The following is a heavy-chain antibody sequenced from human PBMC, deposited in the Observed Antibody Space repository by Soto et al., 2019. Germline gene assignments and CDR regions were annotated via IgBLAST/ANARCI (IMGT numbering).Heavy chain of an antibody. CDR2: IYHSGST. CDR1: SYSVSSGYY. Sequence: SWTPDLSWAFSSYSVSSGYYWGCIRQPPGKGLEWIGSIYHSGSTYYNPSLKSRVTISVDTSNNQFSLKLSSVTAADTPVHYCPSDSLVGATPYYYYGIDVWGQGTTVSVSS. D-gene: IGHD1-26*01. J-gene: IGHJ6*02. V-gene: IGHV4-38-2*01. CDR3: PSDSLVGATPYYYYGIDV.